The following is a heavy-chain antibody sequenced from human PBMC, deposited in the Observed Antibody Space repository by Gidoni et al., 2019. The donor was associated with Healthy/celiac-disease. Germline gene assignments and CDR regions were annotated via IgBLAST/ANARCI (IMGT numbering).Heavy chain of an antibody. CDR2: RSYDGSNK. D-gene: IGHD6-19*01. V-gene: IGHV3-30*04. J-gene: IGHJ3*02. CDR3: AREGNRIAVAEAFDI. CDR1: GFTFSSYA. Sequence: QVQLVESGGGVVQPGRSLRLSCAASGFTFSSYAMHWVRQAPGKGLEWVAVRSYDGSNKYYADSVKGRFTISRDNSKNTLYLQMNSLRAEDTAVYYCAREGNRIAVAEAFDIWGQGTMVTVSS.